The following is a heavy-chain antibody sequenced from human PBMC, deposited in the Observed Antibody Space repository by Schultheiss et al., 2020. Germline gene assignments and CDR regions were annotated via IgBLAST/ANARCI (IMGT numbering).Heavy chain of an antibody. J-gene: IGHJ2*01. CDR1: GGSISSGDYY. CDR3: ARLGIGPWHYWYFDL. Sequence: SETLSLTCTVSGGSISSGDYYWSWIRQPPGKGLEWIGYIYYSGSTYYNPSLKSRVTISVDTSKNQFSLKLSSVTAADTAVYYCARLGIGPWHYWYFDLWGRGTLGTVSS. D-gene: IGHD7-27*01. CDR2: IYYSGST. V-gene: IGHV4-30-4*01.